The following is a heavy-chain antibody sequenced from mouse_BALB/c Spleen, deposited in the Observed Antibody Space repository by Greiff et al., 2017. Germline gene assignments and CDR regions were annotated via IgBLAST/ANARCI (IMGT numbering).Heavy chain of an antibody. CDR2: ISNGGGST. CDR3: ARHYYGSRSFDY. CDR1: GFTFSSYT. D-gene: IGHD1-1*01. Sequence: DVHLVESGGGLVQPGGSLKLSCAASGFTFSSYTMSWVRQTPEKRLEWVAYISNGGGSTYYPDTVKGRFTISRDNAKNTLYLQMSSLKSEDTAMYYCARHYYGSRSFDYWGQGTTLTVSS. J-gene: IGHJ2*01. V-gene: IGHV5-12-2*01.